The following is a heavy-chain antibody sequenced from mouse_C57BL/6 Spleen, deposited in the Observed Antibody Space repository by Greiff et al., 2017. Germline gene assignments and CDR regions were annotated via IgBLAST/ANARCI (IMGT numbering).Heavy chain of an antibody. D-gene: IGHD3-2*02. CDR1: GYTFTNYW. J-gene: IGHJ4*01. CDR2: IYPGGGYT. V-gene: IGHV1-63*01. CDR3: ARAGDSSGYGYAMDY. Sequence: QVQLQQSGAELVRPGTSVKMSCKASGYTFTNYWIGWAKQRPGHGLEWIGDIYPGGGYTNYNEKFKGKATLTADKSSSTAYMQFSSLTSEDSAIYYCARAGDSSGYGYAMDYWGQGTSVTVSS.